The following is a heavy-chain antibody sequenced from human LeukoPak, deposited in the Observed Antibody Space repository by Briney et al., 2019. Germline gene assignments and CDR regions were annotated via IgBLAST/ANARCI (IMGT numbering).Heavy chain of an antibody. D-gene: IGHD4/OR15-4a*01. CDR1: GFTFSSYW. J-gene: IGHJ4*02. V-gene: IGHV3-74*01. CDR3: ARDVDYANPRHDY. CDR2: INSDGSST. Sequence: GGSLRLSCAASGFTFSSYWMHWVRQAPGKGLVWVSRINSDGSSTSYADSLKGRFTISRDNAKNSLYLQMDSLRVEDTAVYYCARDVDYANPRHDYWGQGTLVTVSS.